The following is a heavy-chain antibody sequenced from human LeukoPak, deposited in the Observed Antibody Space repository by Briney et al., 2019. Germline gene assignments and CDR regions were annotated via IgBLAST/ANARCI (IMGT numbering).Heavy chain of an antibody. D-gene: IGHD7-27*01. CDR2: LNPNNGYT. Sequence: ASVKVSCKTSGYPFIDYFIHWVRQAPGQGLEWMGRLNPNNGYTFYTEEFQGRVTMTSDTSISTAYMELTSLTSDDTALYYCARDLSSTANWEFDYWGQGTLVTVSS. CDR3: ARDLSSTANWEFDY. CDR1: GYPFIDYF. J-gene: IGHJ4*02. V-gene: IGHV1-2*06.